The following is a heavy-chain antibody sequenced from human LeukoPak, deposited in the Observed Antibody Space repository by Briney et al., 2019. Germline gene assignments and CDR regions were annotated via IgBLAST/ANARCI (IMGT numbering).Heavy chain of an antibody. CDR2: IYHSGST. D-gene: IGHD2-15*01. CDR1: GYSISSGYY. J-gene: IGHJ4*02. Sequence: SETLSLTCTVSGYSISSGYYWGWIRQPPGKGLEWIGSIYHSGSTYYNPSLKSRVTISVDTSKNQFSLKLSSVTAADTAVYYCARGVVAAPQTFDYWGQGTLVAVSS. V-gene: IGHV4-38-2*02. CDR3: ARGVVAAPQTFDY.